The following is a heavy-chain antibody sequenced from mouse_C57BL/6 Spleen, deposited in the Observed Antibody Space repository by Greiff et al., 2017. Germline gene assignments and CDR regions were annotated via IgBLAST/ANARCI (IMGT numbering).Heavy chain of an antibody. CDR3: ARDYGSSYDAMDY. CDR2: IDPSDSYT. V-gene: IGHV1-69*01. Sequence: VQLKQSGAELVMPGASVKLSCKASGYTFTSYWMHWVKQRPGQGLEWIGEIDPSDSYTNYNQKFKGKSTLTVDKSSSTAYMQLSSLTSEDSAVYYCARDYGSSYDAMDYWGQGTSVTVSS. J-gene: IGHJ4*01. CDR1: GYTFTSYW. D-gene: IGHD1-1*01.